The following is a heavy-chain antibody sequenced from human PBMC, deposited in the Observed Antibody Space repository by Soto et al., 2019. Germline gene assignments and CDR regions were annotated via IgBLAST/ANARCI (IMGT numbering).Heavy chain of an antibody. D-gene: IGHD2-2*01. Sequence: PGESLRLSCIDSVFTLRRYSMIWFRQAPGKGLEWVSSISPSGDATYYADYVKGRFSISRDNPKNTMYLQMNSLRAEDTAVYYCATLDPGYCSSASCRDFDYWGQGTLVTVSS. CDR2: ISPSGDAT. CDR1: VFTLRRYS. CDR3: ATLDPGYCSSASCRDFDY. V-gene: IGHV3-23*01. J-gene: IGHJ4*02.